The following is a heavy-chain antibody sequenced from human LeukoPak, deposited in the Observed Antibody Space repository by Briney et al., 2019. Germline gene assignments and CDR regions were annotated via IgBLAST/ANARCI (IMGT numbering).Heavy chain of an antibody. CDR3: ARDLPGGSTNFDH. Sequence: ASVKVSCKASGYTFASNGISWLRQAPGQGLEWMGWIGAYNGHTKYAQEVQDRVTMTTDASTSTAYMELRSLRSDDTAVYYCARDLPGGSTNFDHWGQGTLVTVSS. CDR2: IGAYNGHT. V-gene: IGHV1-18*01. D-gene: IGHD2-2*01. J-gene: IGHJ4*02. CDR1: GYTFASNG.